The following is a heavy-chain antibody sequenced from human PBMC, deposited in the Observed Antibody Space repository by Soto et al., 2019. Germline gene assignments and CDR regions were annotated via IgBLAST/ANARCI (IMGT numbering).Heavy chain of an antibody. CDR3: AQDPTATYYYDSSVPGWFDP. CDR1: GFTFSSYA. CDR2: ISGSGGRT. Sequence: LRLSCAASGFTFSSYAMSWVRQAPGKGLEWVSAISGSGGRTYYADSVKGRFTISRDNSRNTLYLQMNSLRVEDTAVYYCAQDPTATYYYDSSVPGWFDPWGQGTLVTVSS. V-gene: IGHV3-23*01. J-gene: IGHJ5*02. D-gene: IGHD3-22*01.